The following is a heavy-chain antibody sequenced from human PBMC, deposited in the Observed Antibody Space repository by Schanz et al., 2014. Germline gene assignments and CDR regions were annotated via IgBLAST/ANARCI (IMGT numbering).Heavy chain of an antibody. Sequence: QVQLVQSEAEVKKPGASVKVSCKASGYTFTSHGISWVRQAPGQGLEWMGWITAYNGDTNYAQKVQGRVTMTTDTSTGTAYMELRSLRSDDTAVYYCARDRRRYCSTASCLHDNWFDPWGQGTLXIVSS. CDR3: ARDRRRYCSTASCLHDNWFDP. CDR1: GYTFTSHG. J-gene: IGHJ5*02. CDR2: ITAYNGDT. V-gene: IGHV1-18*01. D-gene: IGHD2-2*01.